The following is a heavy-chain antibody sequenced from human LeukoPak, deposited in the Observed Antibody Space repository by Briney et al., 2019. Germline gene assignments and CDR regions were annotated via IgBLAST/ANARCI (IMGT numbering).Heavy chain of an antibody. CDR1: GFTFSSYS. J-gene: IGHJ4*02. D-gene: IGHD1-26*01. CDR2: ISSSNSYI. V-gene: IGHV3-21*01. Sequence: GGSLRLSCAASGFTFSSYSMNWVRQAPGKGLEWVSSISSSNSYIYYADSVKGRFTISRDNAKNSLYLQMNSLRAEDTAVYYCARDGRGGAFDYWGQGTLVTVSS. CDR3: ARDGRGGAFDY.